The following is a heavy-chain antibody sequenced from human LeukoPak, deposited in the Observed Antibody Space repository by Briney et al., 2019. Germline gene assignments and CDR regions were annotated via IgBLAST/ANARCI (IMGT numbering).Heavy chain of an antibody. Sequence: PGGSLRLSCEASGFTFSSYAMHWVRQAPGKGLEWVAVISYDGSNKYYADSVKGRFTISRDNSKNTLYLQMNSLRAEDTAVYYCARGGVVVAFYYFDYWGQGTLVTVSS. D-gene: IGHD2-21*01. CDR1: GFTFSSYA. CDR3: ARGGVVVAFYYFDY. V-gene: IGHV3-30-3*01. CDR2: ISYDGSNK. J-gene: IGHJ4*02.